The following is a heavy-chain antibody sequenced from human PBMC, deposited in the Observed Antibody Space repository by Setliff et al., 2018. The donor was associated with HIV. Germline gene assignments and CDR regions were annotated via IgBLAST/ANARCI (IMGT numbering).Heavy chain of an antibody. D-gene: IGHD4-17*01. CDR2: ISGSGGST. CDR1: GFTFSSYA. Sequence: LRLSCAATGFTFSSYAMSWVRQAPGKGLEWVSAISGSGGSTYYADSVKGRFTISRDNSKNTLYLQMNSLRAEDTAVYYCAKDLCSRLNSYGARCYYGMDVWGQGTTVTVSS. CDR3: AKDLCSRLNSYGARCYYGMDV. J-gene: IGHJ6*02. V-gene: IGHV3-23*01.